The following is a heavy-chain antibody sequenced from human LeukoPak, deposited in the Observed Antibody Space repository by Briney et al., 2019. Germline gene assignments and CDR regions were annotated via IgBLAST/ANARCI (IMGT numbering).Heavy chain of an antibody. CDR2: ISGSGGST. CDR1: GFTFSSYA. J-gene: IGHJ3*02. V-gene: IGHV3-23*01. CDR3: AKLGLYYDILTGYPDAFDI. D-gene: IGHD3-9*01. Sequence: PGGSLRLSCAASGFTFSSYAMSWVRQAPGKGLEWVSAISGSGGSTYYADSVKGRFTISRDNSKNTLYLQMNSLRAEDTAVYYCAKLGLYYDILTGYPDAFDIWGQGTMVTVSS.